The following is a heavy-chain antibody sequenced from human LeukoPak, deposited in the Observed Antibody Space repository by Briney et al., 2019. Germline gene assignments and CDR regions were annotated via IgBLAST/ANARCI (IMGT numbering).Heavy chain of an antibody. Sequence: GGSLRLSCAASGFTFSSYAMSWVRQAPGKGLEWVSSISSRSSYIYYADSVKGRFTISRDNAKNSLYLQMNSLRAEDTAVYYCARDPRSGCTSTSCFWGWFDPWGQGTLVTVSS. D-gene: IGHD2-2*01. CDR1: GFTFSSYA. CDR3: ARDPRSGCTSTSCFWGWFDP. V-gene: IGHV3-21*01. J-gene: IGHJ5*02. CDR2: ISSRSSYI.